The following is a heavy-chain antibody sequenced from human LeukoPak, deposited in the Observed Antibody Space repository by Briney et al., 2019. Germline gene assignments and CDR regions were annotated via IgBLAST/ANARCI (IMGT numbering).Heavy chain of an antibody. CDR1: GFTFSSYS. CDR3: AKVRSSVKIYYGMDV. D-gene: IGHD4-17*01. J-gene: IGHJ6*02. V-gene: IGHV3-23*01. CDR2: ISGSGGST. Sequence: GGSLRLSCAASGFTFSSYSMNWVRQAPGKGLEWVSAISGSGGSTYYADSVKGRFTISRDNSKNTLYLQMNSLRAEDTAVYYCAKVRSSVKIYYGMDVWGQGTTVTVSS.